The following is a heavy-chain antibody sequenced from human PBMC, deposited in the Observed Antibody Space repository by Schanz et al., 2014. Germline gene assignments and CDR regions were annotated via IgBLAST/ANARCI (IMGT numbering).Heavy chain of an antibody. CDR1: GFTFSTHA. CDR2: ISGGGGTT. J-gene: IGHJ4*02. V-gene: IGHV3-23*04. D-gene: IGHD3-22*01. CDR3: ARPPHDSSGYYPFDY. Sequence: VQLVDSGGGLVKPGGSLRLSCAASGFTFSTHAMSWVRQAPGKGLEWVSAISGGGGTTYYADSVKGRFTISRDNFKGALYLQMSSLRAEDTAVYYCARPPHDSSGYYPFDYWGQGTLVTVSS.